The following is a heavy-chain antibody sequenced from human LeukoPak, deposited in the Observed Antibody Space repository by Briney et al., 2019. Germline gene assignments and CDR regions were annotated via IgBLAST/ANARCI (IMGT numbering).Heavy chain of an antibody. D-gene: IGHD5-18*01. CDR2: ISSSSSYI. V-gene: IGHV3-21*01. CDR3: ARDTTAMVKGDY. J-gene: IGHJ4*02. CDR1: GFTFSSYA. Sequence: GGSLRLSCAASGFTFSSYAMSWVRQAPGKGLEWVSSISSSSSYIYYADSVKGRFTISRDNAKNSLYLQMNSLRAEDTAVYYCARDTTAMVKGDYWGQGTLVTVSS.